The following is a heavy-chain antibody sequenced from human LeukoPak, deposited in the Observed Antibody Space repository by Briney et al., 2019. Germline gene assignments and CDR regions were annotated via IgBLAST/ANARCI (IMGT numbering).Heavy chain of an antibody. Sequence: SETLSLTCTVSGGSISSYYWSWIRQPPGKGLEWIGYIYYSGSTNYNPSLKSRVTISVDTSKNQFSLKMSSVTAADTAVYYCARGRTGSYLGDAFDIWGQGTVVTVSS. CDR3: ARGRTGSYLGDAFDI. V-gene: IGHV4-59*01. J-gene: IGHJ3*02. CDR2: IYYSGST. CDR1: GGSISSYY. D-gene: IGHD1-26*01.